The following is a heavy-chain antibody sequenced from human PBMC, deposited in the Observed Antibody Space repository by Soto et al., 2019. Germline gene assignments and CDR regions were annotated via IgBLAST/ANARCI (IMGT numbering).Heavy chain of an antibody. CDR3: TTDGPGSVAAALFDAFDI. J-gene: IGHJ3*02. V-gene: IGHV3-15*01. D-gene: IGHD6-13*01. CDR2: IKSKTDGGTT. Sequence: GGSLSLSCAASGFTFSNAWMSWVRQAPGKGLEWVGRIKSKTDGGTTDYAAPVKGRFTISRDDSKNTLYLQMNSLKTEDTAVYYCTTDGPGSVAAALFDAFDIWGQGTMVTV. CDR1: GFTFSNAW.